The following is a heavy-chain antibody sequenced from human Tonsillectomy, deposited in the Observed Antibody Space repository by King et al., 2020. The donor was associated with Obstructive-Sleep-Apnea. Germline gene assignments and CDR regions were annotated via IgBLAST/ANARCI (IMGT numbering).Heavy chain of an antibody. D-gene: IGHD3-22*01. Sequence: VQLVESGGGFVQPGGSLRLSCAASGFIFSSYWMHWVRQVPGKGLVWVSRINNDGSTTSYADSVRGRFNISRDNAKSTLFLQMDSLRAEDTAVFYCARGRDYYGSSGYYDSEGFDYWGQGTLVTVSS. CDR1: GFIFSSYW. CDR2: INNDGSTT. CDR3: ARGRDYYGSSGYYDSEGFDY. J-gene: IGHJ4*02. V-gene: IGHV3-74*01.